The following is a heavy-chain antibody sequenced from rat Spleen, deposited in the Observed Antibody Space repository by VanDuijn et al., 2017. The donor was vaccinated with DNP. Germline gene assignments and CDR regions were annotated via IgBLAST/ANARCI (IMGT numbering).Heavy chain of an antibody. CDR3: TRDSYVFDY. CDR2: IRYDGDNT. J-gene: IGHJ2*01. Sequence: EVQLVESGGGLVQPGRSLKLSCAASGFTFSDYYMAWVRQAPTKGLEWVASIRYDGDNTYYRDSVKGRFTISRDNTENTLYLQMNSLRSEDTATYYCTRDSYVFDYWGQGVMVTVSS. CDR1: GFTFSDYY. V-gene: IGHV5-20*01.